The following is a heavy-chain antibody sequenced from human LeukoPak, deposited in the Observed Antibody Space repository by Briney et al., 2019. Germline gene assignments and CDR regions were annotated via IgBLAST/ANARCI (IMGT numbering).Heavy chain of an antibody. CDR2: MYYSGST. CDR3: ARDNSVDLTTVIIFDH. J-gene: IGHJ4*02. CDR1: GGSISSSSYY. D-gene: IGHD1-1*01. Sequence: PSETLSLTCTVSGGSISSSSYYWGWIRQPPGKGLEWIGSMYYSGSTYYNPSLKSRVTISVDTSKNQFSLKLSSVTAADTAVYYCARDNSVDLTTVIIFDHWGQGTLVTVSS. V-gene: IGHV4-39*07.